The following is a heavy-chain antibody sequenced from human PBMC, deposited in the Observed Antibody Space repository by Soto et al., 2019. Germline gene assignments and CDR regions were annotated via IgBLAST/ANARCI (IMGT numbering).Heavy chain of an antibody. CDR3: AHKYCSGGSCYSGYFDY. CDR2: IYWDDDK. D-gene: IGHD2-15*01. Sequence: QITLKESGPTLVKPTQTLTLTCTFSGFSLSTSGVGVGWIRQPPGKALEWLALIYWDDDKRYSPSLKSRLTIPKDTSKHQVVLTMTNMDPVDTDTYYCAHKYCSGGSCYSGYFDYWGQGTLVTVSS. J-gene: IGHJ4*02. CDR1: GFSLSTSGVG. V-gene: IGHV2-5*02.